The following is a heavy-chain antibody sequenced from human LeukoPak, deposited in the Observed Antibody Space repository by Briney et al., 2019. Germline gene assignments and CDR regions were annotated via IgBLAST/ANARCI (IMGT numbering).Heavy chain of an antibody. V-gene: IGHV3-23*01. J-gene: IGHJ4*02. D-gene: IGHD3-22*01. CDR2: IGASGGGT. CDR1: GISLSNYG. CDR3: AKRGVVIRVILVGFHKEAYYFDS. Sequence: GGSLRLSCAVSGISLSNYGMNWVRQAPGKGLEWVAGIGASGGGTYYADPVKGRFTISRDNSKNTLYLQMNSLRAEDTAVYFCAKRGVVIRVILVGFHKEAYYFDSWGQGALVTVSS.